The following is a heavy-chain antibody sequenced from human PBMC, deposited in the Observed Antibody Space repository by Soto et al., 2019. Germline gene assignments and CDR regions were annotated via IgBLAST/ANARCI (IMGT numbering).Heavy chain of an antibody. CDR3: AKGFADGGNCH. J-gene: IGHJ4*02. D-gene: IGHD2-15*01. CDR1: GLTFSRYG. V-gene: IGHV3-30*18. Sequence: QVQLVESGGGVVQPGGSLRLSCEASGLTFSRYGIHWVRQAPGKGLEWVALISNDGNYKYYVDSVRGRFTISRDNSKNTAHLQMNSLRVEDTAVYYCAKGFADGGNCHWGQGTLVTVSS. CDR2: ISNDGNYK.